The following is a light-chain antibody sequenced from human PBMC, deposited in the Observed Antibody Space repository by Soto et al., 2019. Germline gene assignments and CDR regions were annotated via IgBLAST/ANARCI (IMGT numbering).Light chain of an antibody. CDR2: GAS. J-gene: IGKJ4*01. V-gene: IGKV3-20*01. CDR3: QQYGSSPHT. Sequence: EIVLTQSPGTLSLSPGERATLSCRASQSVSSTYLAWYQQKPGQAPGLLLYGASNRASGIPDRFAGSGSGTDFTLTISRLEPEDFAVYYCQQYGSSPHTFGGGTKVDIK. CDR1: QSVSSTY.